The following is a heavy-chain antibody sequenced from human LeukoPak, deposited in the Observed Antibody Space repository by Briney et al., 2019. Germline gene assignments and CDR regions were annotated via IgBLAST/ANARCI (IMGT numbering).Heavy chain of an antibody. CDR3: ARLGGFGELFSFDY. CDR2: ISYDGSNK. V-gene: IGHV3-30-3*01. Sequence: PGGSLRLSCAASGFTFSSYAMHWVRQAPGKGLEWVAVISYDGSNKYYADSVKGRFTISRDNAKNSLYLQMNSLRAEDTAVYYCARLGGFGELFSFDYWGQGTLVTVSS. D-gene: IGHD3-10*01. CDR1: GFTFSSYA. J-gene: IGHJ4*02.